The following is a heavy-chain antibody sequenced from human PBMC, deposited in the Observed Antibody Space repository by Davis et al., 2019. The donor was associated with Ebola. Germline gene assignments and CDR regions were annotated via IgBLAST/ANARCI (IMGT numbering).Heavy chain of an antibody. CDR1: GGSISSSSYY. CDR3: ARIPMYSSSWYCWFDP. V-gene: IGHV4-39*07. D-gene: IGHD6-13*01. CDR2: IYYSGST. J-gene: IGHJ5*02. Sequence: MPSETLSLTCTVSGGSISSSSYYWGWIRQPPGKGLEWIGSIYYSGSTNYNPSLKSRVTISVDTSKNQFSLKLSSVTAADTAVYYCARIPMYSSSWYCWFDPWGQGTLVTVSS.